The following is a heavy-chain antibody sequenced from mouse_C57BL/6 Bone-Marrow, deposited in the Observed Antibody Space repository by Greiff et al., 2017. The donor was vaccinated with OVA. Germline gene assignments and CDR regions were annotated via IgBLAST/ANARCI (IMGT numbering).Heavy chain of an antibody. V-gene: IGHV1-52*01. Sequence: VQLQQPGAELVRPGSSVKLSCKASGYTFTSYWMHWVKQRPIQGLEWIGNIDPSDSDTHYNQKFKDKATLTVDKSSSTAYMQLSSLTSEDSAVYYCAGAPFTTVVAVDYWGQGTTLTVSS. CDR2: IDPSDSDT. CDR3: AGAPFTTVVAVDY. J-gene: IGHJ2*01. CDR1: GYTFTSYW. D-gene: IGHD1-1*01.